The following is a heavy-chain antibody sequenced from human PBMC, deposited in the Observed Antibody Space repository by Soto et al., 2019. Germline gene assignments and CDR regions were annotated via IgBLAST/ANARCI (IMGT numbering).Heavy chain of an antibody. Sequence: ASVKVSCKASGYTFSSYYLHWVRQAPGQGLEWMGIMNPNDGNTTYAQKFQGRVTMTRDTSISTAYMELSSLRSEDTAVYYCARGRATVLRYFDWFYFDYWGQGTLVTVSS. V-gene: IGHV1-46*01. CDR3: ARGRATVLRYFDWFYFDY. CDR1: GYTFSSYY. J-gene: IGHJ4*02. CDR2: MNPNDGNT. D-gene: IGHD3-9*01.